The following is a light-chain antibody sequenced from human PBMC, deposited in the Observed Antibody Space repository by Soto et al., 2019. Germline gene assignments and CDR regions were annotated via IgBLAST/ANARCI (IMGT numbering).Light chain of an antibody. CDR1: TSNIGRNY. CDR2: GNS. Sequence: QSVLTQSPAASGTPGHRVIISCSGSTSNIGRNYVCWYQQFPGTAPKLLIYGNSQRPSGVPDRFSGSKSDTTASLAISGLRSEDEAEYFCAVWDHSLSGYVFGSGTKVTV. CDR3: AVWDHSLSGYV. J-gene: IGLJ1*01. V-gene: IGLV1-47*01.